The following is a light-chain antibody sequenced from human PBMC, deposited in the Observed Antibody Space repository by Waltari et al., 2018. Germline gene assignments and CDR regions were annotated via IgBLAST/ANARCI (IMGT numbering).Light chain of an antibody. CDR2: EDT. CDR1: ALPKQY. J-gene: IGLJ1*01. CDR3: QSADTSGTSLYV. V-gene: IGLV3-25*03. Sequence: SYELTQPPSVSVSPGQTARITCSGDALPKQYAQWSQQKPGQAPVLVIYEDTERPSGIPERFSGSSSGTTVTLTISEVQAEDEADYYCQSADTSGTSLYVFGTGTKVTVL.